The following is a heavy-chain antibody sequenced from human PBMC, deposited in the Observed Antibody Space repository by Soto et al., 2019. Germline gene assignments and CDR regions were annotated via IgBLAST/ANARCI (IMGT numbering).Heavy chain of an antibody. CDR1: GGSISSGGYY. V-gene: IGHV4-31*03. J-gene: IGHJ4*02. CDR2: IYYSGST. CDR3: AMMMPKGIAAAGTDRRSDY. Sequence: PSETLSLTCTVSGGSISSGGYYWSWIRQHPGKGLEWIGYIYYSGSTYYNPSLKSRVTISVDTSKNQFSLKLSSVTAADTAVYYCAMMMPKGIAAAGTDRRSDYWGQGTLVTVSS. D-gene: IGHD6-13*01.